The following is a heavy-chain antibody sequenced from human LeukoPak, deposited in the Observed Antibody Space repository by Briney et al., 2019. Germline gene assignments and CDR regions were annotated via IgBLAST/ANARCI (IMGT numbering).Heavy chain of an antibody. CDR2: ISSSSSYI. V-gene: IGHV3-21*01. CDR1: GFTFSSYS. Sequence: GGSLRLSCAASGFTFSSYSMNWVRQAPGKGLEWVSSISSSSSYIYYADSVKGRFTISRDNAKNSLYLQMNSLRAEDTAVYYCARDLVFRVGKFSGSYPGYWGQGTLVTVSS. CDR3: ARDLVFRVGKFSGSYPGY. J-gene: IGHJ4*02. D-gene: IGHD1-26*01.